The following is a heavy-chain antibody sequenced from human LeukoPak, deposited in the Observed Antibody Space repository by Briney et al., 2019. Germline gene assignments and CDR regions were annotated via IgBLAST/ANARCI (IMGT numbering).Heavy chain of an antibody. D-gene: IGHD4-17*01. CDR1: GFTFSSYA. Sequence: GGSLRLSCAASGFTFSSYAMHWVRQAPGKGLEWVAVISYDGSNKYHADSVKGRFTISRDNSKNTLYLQMNSLRDEDTAVYYCARDFRWRCADDYGDPRRCYYFDYWGQGTLVTVSS. V-gene: IGHV3-30*04. CDR2: ISYDGSNK. J-gene: IGHJ4*02. CDR3: ARDFRWRCADDYGDPRRCYYFDY.